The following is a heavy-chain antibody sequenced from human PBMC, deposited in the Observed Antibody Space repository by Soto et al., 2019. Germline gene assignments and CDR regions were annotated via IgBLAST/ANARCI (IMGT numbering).Heavy chain of an antibody. Sequence: QVQLVQSGAELKKPGASVNISCTASGFTFSDNLINWVRQVPGQGLEWMGWLNPDTGNTRYSETFQGRVTISRHPXXXXXXXELSGLENEDTALYFCARDIQSVGPRANDAFDVWGQGTMITVSS. CDR1: GFTFSDNL. J-gene: IGHJ3*01. D-gene: IGHD5-18*01. CDR3: ARDIQSVGPRANDAFDV. V-gene: IGHV1-3*01. CDR2: LNPDTGNT.